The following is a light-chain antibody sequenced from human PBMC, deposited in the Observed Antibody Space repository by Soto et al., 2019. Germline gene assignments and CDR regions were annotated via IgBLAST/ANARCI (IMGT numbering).Light chain of an antibody. CDR3: QKYGSSRWT. Sequence: EIVLTQSPGPLSLSPGERATLSCRASQSVSSSYLAWYQQNRGQAPRLLIYGASSRAPGIPDRFGGSGSGTDFTLTISRLEPEDFAVYYCQKYGSSRWTFGQGTKVEIK. J-gene: IGKJ1*01. CDR2: GAS. V-gene: IGKV3-20*01. CDR1: QSVSSSY.